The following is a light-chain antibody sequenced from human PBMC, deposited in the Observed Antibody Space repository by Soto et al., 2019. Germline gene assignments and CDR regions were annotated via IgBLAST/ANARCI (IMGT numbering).Light chain of an antibody. CDR1: RSDVGSYNL. CDR3: CSYAGSSTYV. Sequence: QSVLTQPAPVSGSPGQSITISCPGTRSDVGSYNLVSWYQQHPGKAPKLMIYEVSKRPSGVSNRFSGSKSGNTASLTISGLQAEDEADYYCCSYAGSSTYVFGTGTKVTVL. CDR2: EVS. V-gene: IGLV2-23*02. J-gene: IGLJ1*01.